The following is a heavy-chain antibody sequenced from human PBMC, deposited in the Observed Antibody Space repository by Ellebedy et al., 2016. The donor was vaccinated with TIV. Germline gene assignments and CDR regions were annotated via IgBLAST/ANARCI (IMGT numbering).Heavy chain of an antibody. Sequence: ASVKVSCXVSGYTLTELSMHWVRQAPGKGLEWMGGFDPEDGETIYAQKFQGRVTMTEDTSTDTAYMELSSLRFEDTAVYYCATKAAPYYYYGMDVWGQGTTVTVSS. CDR3: ATKAAPYYYYGMDV. D-gene: IGHD6-25*01. CDR1: GYTLTELS. V-gene: IGHV1-24*01. CDR2: FDPEDGET. J-gene: IGHJ6*02.